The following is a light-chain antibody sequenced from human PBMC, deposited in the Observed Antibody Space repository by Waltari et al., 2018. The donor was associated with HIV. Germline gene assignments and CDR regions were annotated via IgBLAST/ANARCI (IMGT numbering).Light chain of an antibody. J-gene: IGLJ2*01. CDR3: QSFDSSLTTSGVI. V-gene: IGLV1-40*01. Sequence: QSVLTQPPSVSGAPGQRVTISCTGSSSNIGAGYVVHWYQPLPGTAPKLRIYANINRPSGVPDRFSGSKSGSSASLAITGLQAEDEAHYYCQSFDSSLTTSGVIFGGGTKLTVL. CDR2: ANI. CDR1: SSNIGAGYV.